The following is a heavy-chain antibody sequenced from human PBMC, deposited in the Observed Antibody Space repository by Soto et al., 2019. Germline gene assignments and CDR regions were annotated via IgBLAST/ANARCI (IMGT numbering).Heavy chain of an antibody. CDR2: ISYDGNNK. CDR1: GFTFSNYA. Sequence: QVQLVESGGGVVQPGRSLRLSCAASGFTFSNYAMHWVCQAPGKGLEWVAVISYDGNNKYYADSVKGRFTISRDNSRNTLYLQMNTLRAEDTAVYYCARDKFSGGYYYFDYWGQGTLVTVSS. CDR3: ARDKFSGGYYYFDY. J-gene: IGHJ4*02. D-gene: IGHD3-22*01. V-gene: IGHV3-30-3*01.